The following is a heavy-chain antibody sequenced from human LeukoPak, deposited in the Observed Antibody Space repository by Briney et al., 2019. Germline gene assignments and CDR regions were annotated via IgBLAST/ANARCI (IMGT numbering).Heavy chain of an antibody. CDR3: ARDLPLGGDAFDI. CDR2: VFQSGTT. CDR1: GGSISSGDYS. J-gene: IGHJ3*02. Sequence: SQTLSLTCAVSGGSISSGDYSWSWIRQPPGKGLEWIGFVFQSGTTYYNPSLKSRVIISVDKSKNQFSLKLTSVTAADTAVYYCARDLPLGGDAFDIWGQGTLVTVSS. V-gene: IGHV4-30-2*01. D-gene: IGHD3-16*01.